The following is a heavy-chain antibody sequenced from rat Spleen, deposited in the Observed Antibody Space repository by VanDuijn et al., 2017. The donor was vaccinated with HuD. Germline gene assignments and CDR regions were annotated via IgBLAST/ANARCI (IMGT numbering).Heavy chain of an antibody. CDR1: GFSLMEYS. CDR3: TALQSDFDY. Sequence: QVQLKESGPGLVQPSQTLSLTCTVSGFSLMEYSIHWVRQPPGKGLEWMGRMKYDGDTYYNSALKSRLSISRETSKSQVFLKMNSLQTEDTGIYYCTALQSDFDYWGQGVMVTVSS. J-gene: IGHJ2*01. CDR2: MKYDGDT. V-gene: IGHV2S30*01. D-gene: IGHD1-1*01.